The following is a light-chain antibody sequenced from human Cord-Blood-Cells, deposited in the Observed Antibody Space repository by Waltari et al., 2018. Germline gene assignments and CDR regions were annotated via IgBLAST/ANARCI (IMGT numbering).Light chain of an antibody. CDR3: QQYNSYSWT. CDR2: DAS. V-gene: IGKV1-5*01. J-gene: IGKJ1*01. CDR1: QSISSG. Sequence: DIQMTQSPSPLSASVGDRFTITCRASQSISSGLAWYQQKPGKAPKRLIYDASSLVSGVPSRFSGSGSGTEFTLTISSLQPDDFATDYCQQYNSYSWTFGQGTKVEIK.